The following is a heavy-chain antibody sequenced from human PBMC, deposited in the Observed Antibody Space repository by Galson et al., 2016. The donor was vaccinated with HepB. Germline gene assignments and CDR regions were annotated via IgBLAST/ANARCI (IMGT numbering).Heavy chain of an antibody. V-gene: IGHV4-39*01. CDR1: GDSISRSAYY. CDR2: IYYSGGT. Sequence: SETLSLTCTVSGDSISRSAYYWGWIRQPPGKGLEWIGNIYYSGGTHYNPSLKNRVTISVDTSKNQFSLKLNSVAAADTAVYYCAKGLFWGQGTLVTVSS. CDR3: AKGLF. J-gene: IGHJ4*02.